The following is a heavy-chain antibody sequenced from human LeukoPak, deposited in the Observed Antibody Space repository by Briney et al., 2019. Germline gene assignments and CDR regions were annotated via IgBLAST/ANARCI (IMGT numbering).Heavy chain of an antibody. V-gene: IGHV3-9*03. CDR2: ISWNSGSI. Sequence: PGGSLRLSCAASGFTFDDYAMHWVRQAPGKGLEWVSGISWNSGSIGYADSVKGRFTISRDNAKNSLYLQRNSLRAEDMALYYCAKDMRRLAAAGTSFDIWGQGTMVTVSS. J-gene: IGHJ3*02. CDR3: AKDMRRLAAAGTSFDI. CDR1: GFTFDDYA. D-gene: IGHD6-13*01.